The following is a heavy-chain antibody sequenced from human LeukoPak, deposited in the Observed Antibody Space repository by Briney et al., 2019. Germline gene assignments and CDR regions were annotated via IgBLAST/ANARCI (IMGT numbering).Heavy chain of an antibody. D-gene: IGHD2-15*01. CDR3: ARDLVVVVAATRYEVDWFDP. V-gene: IGHV1-69*04. J-gene: IGHJ5*02. CDR2: IIPILGIA. Sequence: ASVKVSCKASGGTFSSYAISWVRQAPGQGLEWMGRIIPILGIANYAQKFQGRVTITADKSTSTAYMELSSLRSEDTAVYYCARDLVVVVAATRYEVDWFDPWGQGTLVTVSS. CDR1: GGTFSSYA.